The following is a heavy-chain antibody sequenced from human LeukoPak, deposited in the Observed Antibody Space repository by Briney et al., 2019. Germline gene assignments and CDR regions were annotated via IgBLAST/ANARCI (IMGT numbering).Heavy chain of an antibody. D-gene: IGHD4-23*01. CDR3: ARPGGNVNAFDI. CDR1: SLTLWICH. V-gene: IGHV3-33*01. Sequence: GGSVTLLCAASSLTLWICHTLCLPRAPGRGGEGVAVIWYDGSNKYYADSVKGRFTISRDNSKNTLYLQMNSLRAEDTAVYYCARPGGNVNAFDIWGQGTMVTVSS. J-gene: IGHJ3*02. CDR2: IWYDGSNK.